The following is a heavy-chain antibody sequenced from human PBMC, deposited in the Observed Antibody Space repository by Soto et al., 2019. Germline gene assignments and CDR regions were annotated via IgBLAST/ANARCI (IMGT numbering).Heavy chain of an antibody. D-gene: IGHD3-10*01. CDR1: GFTFSSYS. Sequence: GGSLRLSCAASGFTFSSYSMSWVRQAPGKGLEWVSGFRTGGDDDTTYYADSVKGRFTISRDNSKNTLFLQMNSLRAEDTAIYYCAKKANSGPGSQYSDYRGQGTLVTVSS. V-gene: IGHV3-23*01. CDR3: AKKANSGPGSQYSDY. J-gene: IGHJ4*02. CDR2: FRTGGDDDTT.